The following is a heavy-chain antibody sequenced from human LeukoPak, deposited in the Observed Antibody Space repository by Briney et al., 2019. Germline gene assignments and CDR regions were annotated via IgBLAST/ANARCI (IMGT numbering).Heavy chain of an antibody. Sequence: GESLKISCKGSGYNFTTYWIGWVRQMPGKGLEWMGIIYPGDSDTRYSPSFQGQVTISVDKSISTAYLQWSSLKASDTAMYYCAKTGTSGSYFLGAFDIWGQGTMVTVSS. J-gene: IGHJ3*02. CDR3: AKTGTSGSYFLGAFDI. V-gene: IGHV5-51*01. CDR1: GYNFTTYW. D-gene: IGHD1-26*01. CDR2: IYPGDSDT.